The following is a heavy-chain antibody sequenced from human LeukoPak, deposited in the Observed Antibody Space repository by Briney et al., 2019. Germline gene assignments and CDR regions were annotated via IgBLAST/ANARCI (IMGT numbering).Heavy chain of an antibody. CDR2: ISGRGGNT. J-gene: IGHJ4*02. CDR1: GFTFTTYA. D-gene: IGHD3-10*01. CDR3: ARDQGV. V-gene: IGHV3-23*01. Sequence: GGSLRLSCAASGFTFTTYAMSWVRQAPGKGLEWVSTISGRGGNTYYTDSVKGRLTISRDNSKNTLYLQMNSLRAEDTAVYYCARDQGVWGQGTLVTVSS.